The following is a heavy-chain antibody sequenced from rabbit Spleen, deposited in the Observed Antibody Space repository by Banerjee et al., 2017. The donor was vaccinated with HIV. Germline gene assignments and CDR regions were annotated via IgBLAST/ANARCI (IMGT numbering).Heavy chain of an antibody. J-gene: IGHJ4*01. CDR3: VRDQAGDADYGPYYLNL. Sequence: QEQLVESGGGLVQPEGSLTLTCTASGFSFSFNHYMCWVRQAPGKGPEWIACIDSGSSGFTYFANWAKGRFTISKTSSTTVTLQMTSLTAADTATYFCVRDQAGDADYGPYYLNLWGQGTLVTVS. CDR2: IDSGSSGFT. V-gene: IGHV1S45*01. D-gene: IGHD2-1*01. CDR1: GFSFSFNHY.